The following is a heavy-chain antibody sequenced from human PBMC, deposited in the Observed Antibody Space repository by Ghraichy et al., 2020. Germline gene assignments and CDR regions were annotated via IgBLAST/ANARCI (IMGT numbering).Heavy chain of an antibody. CDR3: ARGRITLPGRYYYYGMDV. CDR2: IYYSGST. Sequence: SETLSLTCTVSGGSVSSGSYYWSWIRQPPGKGLEWIGYIYYSGSTNYNPSLKSRVTISVDTSKNQFSLKLSSVTAADTAVYYCARGRITLPGRYYYYGMDVWGQGTTVTVSS. J-gene: IGHJ6*02. V-gene: IGHV4-61*01. D-gene: IGHD3-16*01. CDR1: GGSVSSGSYY.